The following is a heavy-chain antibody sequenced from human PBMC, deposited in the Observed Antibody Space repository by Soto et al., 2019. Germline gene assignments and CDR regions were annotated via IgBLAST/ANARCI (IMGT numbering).Heavy chain of an antibody. V-gene: IGHV3-21*01. CDR3: ARVSYDYIWGSFPDHAGFDY. CDR1: GFTFSSYS. Sequence: GGSLRLSCAASGFTFSSYSVNWVRQAPGKGLEWVSSISSSSSYIYYADSVKGRFTISRDNAKNSLYLQMNSLRAEDTAVYYCARVSYDYIWGSFPDHAGFDYWGQGTLVTVSS. D-gene: IGHD3-16*01. J-gene: IGHJ4*02. CDR2: ISSSSSYI.